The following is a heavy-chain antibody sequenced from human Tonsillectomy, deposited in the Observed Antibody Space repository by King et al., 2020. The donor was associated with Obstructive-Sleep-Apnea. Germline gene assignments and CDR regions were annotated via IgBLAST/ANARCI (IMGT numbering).Heavy chain of an antibody. Sequence: VQLVESGGGVVRPGGSLRLSCAASGFTFDDYGMSWVRQAPGKGLEWVSGINWNGGSTGYADSVKGRFTTSRDNAKNSLYLQMNSLRAEDTALYHCARGVKPYYYDCSGSYGSYYYYGMDVWGQGTTVTVSS. CDR2: INWNGGST. D-gene: IGHD3-22*01. V-gene: IGHV3-20*01. CDR3: ARGVKPYYYDCSGSYGSYYYYGMDV. CDR1: GFTFDDYG. J-gene: IGHJ6*02.